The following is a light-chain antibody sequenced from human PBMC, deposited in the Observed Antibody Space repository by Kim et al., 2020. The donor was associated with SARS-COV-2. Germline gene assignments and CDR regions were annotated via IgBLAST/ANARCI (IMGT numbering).Light chain of an antibody. Sequence: PGQSITISCTGTSSDVGSYNRVSWYQQDPGKAPKLMIYEVSKRPSGVSNRFSGSKSGNTASLTISGLQAEDEADYYCCSYAGSSPVFGGGTKLTVL. CDR3: CSYAGSSPV. CDR1: SSDVGSYNR. CDR2: EVS. J-gene: IGLJ3*02. V-gene: IGLV2-23*02.